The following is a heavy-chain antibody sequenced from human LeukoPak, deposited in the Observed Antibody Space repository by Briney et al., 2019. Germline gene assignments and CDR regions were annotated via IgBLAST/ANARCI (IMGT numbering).Heavy chain of an antibody. CDR3: ARQSRTCSGDTCYQLDAFDI. D-gene: IGHD2-15*01. Sequence: PGGSLGLSCAASGFTFSDHFMDWVRQAPGKGLEWVGRTRNKANGYYIEYAASVKGRFTISRDDSKNSLFLQMNSLKTEDTAVYYCARQSRTCSGDTCYQLDAFDIWGQGTMVTVSS. CDR2: TRNKANGYYI. CDR1: GFTFSDHF. J-gene: IGHJ3*02. V-gene: IGHV3-72*01.